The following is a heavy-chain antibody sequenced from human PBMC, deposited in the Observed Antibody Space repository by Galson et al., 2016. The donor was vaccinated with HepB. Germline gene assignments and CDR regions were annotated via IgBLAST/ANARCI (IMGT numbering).Heavy chain of an antibody. CDR2: ISSSISTI. CDR3: ARELVRSAFDL. V-gene: IGHV3-48*02. J-gene: IGHJ3*01. CDR1: GFTFSRSG. Sequence: SLRLSCAGFGFTFSRSGLNWVRQAPGKGLQWMSYISSSISTIYYADSVKGRFTISRDNAKNSVYLQMNSLRDDDTGVYYCARELVRSAFDLWGQGTLVTVSS. D-gene: IGHD6-6*01.